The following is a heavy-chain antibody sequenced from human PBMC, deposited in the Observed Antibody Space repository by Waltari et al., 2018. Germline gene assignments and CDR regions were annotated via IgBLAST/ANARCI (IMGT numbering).Heavy chain of an antibody. V-gene: IGHV3-30*01. CDR3: ARDHYYDSSGYLLY. D-gene: IGHD3-22*01. CDR1: GFTFSSYA. J-gene: IGHJ4*02. CDR2: ISYDGSNK. Sequence: QVQLVESGGGVVQPGRSLRLSCAASGFTFSSYAMHWVRQAPGKGLEWGAVISYDGSNKYYADSVKGRFTISRDNSKNTLYLQMNSLRAEDTAVYYCARDHYYDSSGYLLYWGQGTLVTVSS.